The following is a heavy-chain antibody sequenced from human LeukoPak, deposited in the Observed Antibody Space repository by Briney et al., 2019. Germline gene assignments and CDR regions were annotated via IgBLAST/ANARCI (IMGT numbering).Heavy chain of an antibody. D-gene: IGHD4-17*01. CDR1: GFNFNTYW. CDR2: IKQDGSEK. Sequence: GGSLRLSCAASGFNFNTYWMSWVRQAPGKGLEWVANIKQDGSEKFYVDSMKGRFTISRDNTKNSLYLQLNSLRAEDTAVYYCASHTVTSLRYFDLWGRGTLVTVSS. J-gene: IGHJ2*01. V-gene: IGHV3-7*03. CDR3: ASHTVTSLRYFDL.